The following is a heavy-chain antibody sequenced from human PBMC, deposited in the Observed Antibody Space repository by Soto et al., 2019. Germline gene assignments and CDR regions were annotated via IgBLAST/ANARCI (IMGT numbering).Heavy chain of an antibody. CDR2: ISYDGSNK. J-gene: IGHJ3*02. CDR1: GFTFRSYG. V-gene: IGHV3-30*18. CDR3: AKGGVGSTSDAFDI. D-gene: IGHD1-26*01. Sequence: GGSLRLSCAASGFTFRSYGMHWVRQAPGKGLEWVAVISYDGSNKYYADSVKGRFTISRDNSKDTLYLQMNSLRAEDTAVYYCAKGGVGSTSDAFDIWGQGTMVTVSS.